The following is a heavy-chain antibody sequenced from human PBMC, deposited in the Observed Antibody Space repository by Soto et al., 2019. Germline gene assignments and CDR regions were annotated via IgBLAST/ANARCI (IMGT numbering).Heavy chain of an antibody. V-gene: IGHV4-59*01. CDR3: ARGVWKGENWFDP. D-gene: IGHD1-1*01. J-gene: IGHJ5*02. CDR1: GGSISSYY. CDR2: IYYSGST. Sequence: SGTLSITCTVSGGSISSYYWSWIRQPPGKGLEWIGYIYYSGSTNYNPSLKSRVTISVDTSKNQFSLKLSSVTAADTAVYYCARGVWKGENWFDPWGQGTLVTVSS.